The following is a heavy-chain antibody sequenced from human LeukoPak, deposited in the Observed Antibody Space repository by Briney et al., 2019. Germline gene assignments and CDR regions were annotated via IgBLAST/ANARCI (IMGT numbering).Heavy chain of an antibody. CDR1: GFTVSSNY. J-gene: IGHJ3*02. V-gene: IGHV3-66*01. CDR2: IYSGGST. CDR3: VKERSPFDAFDI. Sequence: GGSLRLSCAASGFTVSSNYMSWVRQAPGKGLEWVSVIYSGGSTYYADSVKGRFTISRDNSKNTLYLQMNSLRAEDTAVYYCVKERSPFDAFDIWGQGTMVTVSS.